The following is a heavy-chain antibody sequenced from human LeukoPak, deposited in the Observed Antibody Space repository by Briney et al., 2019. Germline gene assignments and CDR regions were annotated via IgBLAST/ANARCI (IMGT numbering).Heavy chain of an antibody. CDR3: AKNPSIYSSGWYYFDY. CDR1: GFTFDDYA. V-gene: IGHV3-43*02. J-gene: IGHJ4*02. CDR2: ISGDGGST. Sequence: PGGSLRLSCAASGFTFDDYAMHWVRQAPGKGLEWVSLISGDGGSTYYADDVKGRFTISRDNSNNSLYLQMNSLRTEDTALYYCAKNPSIYSSGWYYFDYWGQGTLVTVSS. D-gene: IGHD6-19*01.